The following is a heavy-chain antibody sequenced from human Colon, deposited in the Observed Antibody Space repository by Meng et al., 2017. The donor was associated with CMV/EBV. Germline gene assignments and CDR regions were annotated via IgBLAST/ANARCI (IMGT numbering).Heavy chain of an antibody. CDR2: INSNSGAT. CDR3: AKDVSGSAL. V-gene: IGHV1-2*02. J-gene: IGHJ4*02. Sequence: QVQLVQSGAKVKKPGASVKVSCKTSGYTFSDYHIHWVRQAPGQGLEWMGWINSNSGATDYAQKFQGRFTMTRDTSITTVYMELSSLRSDDTAVYYCAKDVSGSALWGQGTLVTVAS. D-gene: IGHD3-10*01. CDR1: GYTFSDYH.